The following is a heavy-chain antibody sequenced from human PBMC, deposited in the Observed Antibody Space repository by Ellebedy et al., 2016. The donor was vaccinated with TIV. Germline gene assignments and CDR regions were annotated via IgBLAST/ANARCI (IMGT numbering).Heavy chain of an antibody. CDR1: GFTFSTYG. V-gene: IGHV3-33*08. Sequence: PGGSLRLSCAASGFTFSTYGMHWVRQAPGKGLEWVAVIWYDGSKKVYADSVKGRITVSRDNSMNTLYLQMNSLRVEDTAVYYCARDYGQRNTALVTGGLNFWGQGTLVSVSS. J-gene: IGHJ4*02. CDR3: ARDYGQRNTALVTGGLNF. CDR2: IWYDGSKK. D-gene: IGHD5-18*01.